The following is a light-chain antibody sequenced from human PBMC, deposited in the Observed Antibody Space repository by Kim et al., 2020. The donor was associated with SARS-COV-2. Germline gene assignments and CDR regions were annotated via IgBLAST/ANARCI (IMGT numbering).Light chain of an antibody. CDR2: DGT. Sequence: GQSISTACAGTSKDFVGYHFVSWYHRHPGNSPNLMISDGTSRPSGVSIRFSGSKAGDTASLSISGLQAEDKADYYCSSYASSSTWVFAEGTQLT. J-gene: IGLJ3*02. CDR3: SSYASSSTWV. CDR1: SKDFVGYHF. V-gene: IGLV2-14*03.